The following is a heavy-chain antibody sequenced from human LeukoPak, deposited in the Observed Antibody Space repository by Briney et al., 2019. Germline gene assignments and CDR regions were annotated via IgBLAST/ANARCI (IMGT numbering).Heavy chain of an antibody. V-gene: IGHV4-4*07. J-gene: IGHJ4*02. CDR2: IYRSGST. Sequence: SETLSLTCTVSGGSISGYYWSWIRQPAGKGLEWIGRIYRSGSTNYNPSLKSRVTMSVDTSKKQFSLKLNSVTAADTAVYFCARERYNTGWYSDYWGQGTLVTASS. CDR3: ARERYNTGWYSDY. CDR1: GGSISGYY. D-gene: IGHD6-19*01.